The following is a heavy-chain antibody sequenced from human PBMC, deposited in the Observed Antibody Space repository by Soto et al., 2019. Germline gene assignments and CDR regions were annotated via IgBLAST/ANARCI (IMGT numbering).Heavy chain of an antibody. CDR2: ISGGGGST. V-gene: IGHV3-23*01. J-gene: IGHJ3*02. CDR3: AKDGRGSSPRAFDI. Sequence: GGSLTLSCAASGFTFSGSAMMWVRQAPGKGLEWVSSISGGGGSTYYADSVKGRFAISRDNSRSTLFLQMNSLRADDTADYYCAKDGRGSSPRAFDIWGQGTMVTVSS. D-gene: IGHD2-15*01. CDR1: GFTFSGSA.